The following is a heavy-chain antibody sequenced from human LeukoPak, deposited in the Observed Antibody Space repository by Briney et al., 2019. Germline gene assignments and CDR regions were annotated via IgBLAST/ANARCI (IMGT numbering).Heavy chain of an antibody. CDR3: ARKLGGFGDYGWYFDL. CDR1: GFTFSSYG. Sequence: PGGSLRLSCAASGFTFSSYGMHWVRQAPGKGLEWVAFIRYDGSNKYYVDSVKGRFTISRDNTKNSLYLQIDSLRAEDTAVYYCARKLGGFGDYGWYFDLWGRGTLVTVSS. CDR2: IRYDGSNK. J-gene: IGHJ2*01. D-gene: IGHD4-17*01. V-gene: IGHV3-30*02.